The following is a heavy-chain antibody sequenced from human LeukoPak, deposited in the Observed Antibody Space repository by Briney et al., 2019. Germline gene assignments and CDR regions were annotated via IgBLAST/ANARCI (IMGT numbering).Heavy chain of an antibody. D-gene: IGHD2-2*01. V-gene: IGHV1-46*01. J-gene: IGHJ3*02. CDR2: INPSGGST. Sequence: ASVKVSCKASGYTFTSYYMHWVRQAPGQGLEWMGIINPSGGSTSYAQKFQGRVTMTRDTSTSTVYMELSGLRSEDTAVYYCAREGVVPAASDAFDIWGQGTMVTVSS. CDR1: GYTFTSYY. CDR3: AREGVVPAASDAFDI.